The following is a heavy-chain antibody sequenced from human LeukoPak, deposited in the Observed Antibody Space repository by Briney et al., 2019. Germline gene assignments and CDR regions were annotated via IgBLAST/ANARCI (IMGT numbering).Heavy chain of an antibody. J-gene: IGHJ2*01. CDR1: GFTFSSYS. D-gene: IGHD6-13*01. CDR3: ARVHSSSWYRDHLWYFDL. CDR2: ISSSSSYI. V-gene: IGHV3-21*01. Sequence: PGGSLRLSCAASGFTFSSYSMNWVRQAPGKGLEWVSSISSSSSYIYYADSVKGRFTISRDNAKNSLYLQMNSLRAEDTAVYYCARVHSSSWYRDHLWYFDLWGRGTLVTVSS.